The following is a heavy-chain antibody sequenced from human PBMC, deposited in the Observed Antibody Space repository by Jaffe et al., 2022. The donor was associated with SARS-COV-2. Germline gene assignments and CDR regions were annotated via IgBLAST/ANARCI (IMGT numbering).Heavy chain of an antibody. Sequence: QLQLQESGPGLVKPSETLSLTCTVSGGSISSSSYYWGWIRQPPGKGLEWIGSFYYSGSTYYNPSLKSRVTISVDTSKNQFSLNLSSVTAADTAVYYCARQGRERSWLVNAFDIWGQGTMVTVSS. CDR1: GGSISSSSYY. CDR2: FYYSGST. D-gene: IGHD6-19*01. J-gene: IGHJ3*02. V-gene: IGHV4-39*01. CDR3: ARQGRERSWLVNAFDI.